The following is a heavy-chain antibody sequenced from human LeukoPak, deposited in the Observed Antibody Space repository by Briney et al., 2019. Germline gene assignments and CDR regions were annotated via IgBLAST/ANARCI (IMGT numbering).Heavy chain of an antibody. CDR3: ARDRPRAGYFDY. CDR1: GGTFIYYF. V-gene: IGHV1-69*04. D-gene: IGHD2-15*01. Sequence: ASVKVSCKASGGTFIYYFISGVRQAPGQGREWMARIIPIFNVPNYAQKFEGRVTITADKSTSTAYMELSSLKSEDSAVYFCARDRPRAGYFDYWGQGTLVTVSS. CDR2: IIPIFNVP. J-gene: IGHJ4*02.